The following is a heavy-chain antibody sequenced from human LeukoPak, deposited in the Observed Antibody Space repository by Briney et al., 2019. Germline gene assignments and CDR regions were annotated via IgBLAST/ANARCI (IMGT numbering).Heavy chain of an antibody. CDR2: INHSGST. CDR1: GGSFSGYY. V-gene: IGHV4-34*01. D-gene: IGHD3-22*01. CDR3: ARGNYDSSGYYYRRAYYFDY. Sequence: PSETLSLTCAVYGGSFSGYYWSWIRQPPGKGLEWIGEINHSGSTNYNPSLKSRVTISVDTSKNQFSLKLSSVTAADTAVYYCARGNYDSSGYYYRRAYYFDYWGQGTLITVSS. J-gene: IGHJ4*02.